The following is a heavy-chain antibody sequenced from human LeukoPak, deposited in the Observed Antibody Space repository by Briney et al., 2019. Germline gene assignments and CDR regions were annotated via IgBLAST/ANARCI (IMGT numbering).Heavy chain of an antibody. CDR3: ARDSGHTGYDLLDY. CDR2: IRHDGSEK. V-gene: IGHV3-7*01. D-gene: IGHD5-12*01. J-gene: IGHJ4*02. CDR1: GFTFNSYW. Sequence: GGSLRLSCADSGFTFNSYWMGWVRQTPGKGLEWVANIRHDGSEKYYVDSVEGRFTISRDNAKNSLFLQMNSLRAEDTAVYYCARDSGHTGYDLLDYWGQGTLVTVSS.